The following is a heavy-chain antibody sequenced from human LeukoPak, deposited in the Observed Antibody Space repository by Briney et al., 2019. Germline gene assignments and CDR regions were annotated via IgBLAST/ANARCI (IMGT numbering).Heavy chain of an antibody. J-gene: IGHJ6*02. V-gene: IGHV3-33*06. Sequence: GSLRLSCAASGFTFSNYGMHWVRQAPGKGLEWVAIIWYDGATQHYIDSVRGRFTISRDNSKNTLYLQMDSLRAEDTAVYYCAKRGAVAGTLSYYAMDVWGQGTTVTVS. CDR1: GFTFSNYG. CDR2: IWYDGATQ. CDR3: AKRGAVAGTLSYYAMDV. D-gene: IGHD6-19*01.